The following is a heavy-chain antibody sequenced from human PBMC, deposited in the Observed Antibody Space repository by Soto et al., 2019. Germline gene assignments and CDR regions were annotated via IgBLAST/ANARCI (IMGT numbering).Heavy chain of an antibody. V-gene: IGHV1-8*01. CDR2: MNPNTGNT. CDR3: ARGRIYTPXEY. CDR1: GYTFTSYD. J-gene: IGHJ4*02. Sequence: ASVKVSCKASGYTFTSYDINWVRQATGQGLEWLGLMNPNTGNTAYAQKFQGRVTMTRNTSISTVYMDLSSLRSEDTAVYYCARGRIYTPXEYWGQGTLVTVSS. D-gene: IGHD5-12*01.